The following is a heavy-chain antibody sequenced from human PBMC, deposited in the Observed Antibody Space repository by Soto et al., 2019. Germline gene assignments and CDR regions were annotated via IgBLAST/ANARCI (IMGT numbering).Heavy chain of an antibody. Sequence: ESGGGVVQPGTSLRVSCVGSGFTFRSYVIHWVRQAPGKGLEWVALTSYDGSDKYYDDSVRGRFTISRDNSRNTVDLQMDSLRLDDTALYYCARWGTTGGLDVWGQGTLVSV. CDR1: GFTFRSYV. D-gene: IGHD3-16*01. CDR2: TSYDGSDK. V-gene: IGHV3-30*19. CDR3: ARWGTTGGLDV. J-gene: IGHJ1*01.